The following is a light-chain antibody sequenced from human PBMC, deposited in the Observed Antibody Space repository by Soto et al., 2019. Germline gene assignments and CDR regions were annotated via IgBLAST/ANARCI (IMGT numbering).Light chain of an antibody. V-gene: IGKV1-33*01. Sequence: DIQMTQSPSSLSASVGDRVTITCQASQDISNYLNWYQQKPGKAPKLLIYDASTLETGVPSRFSGSGSGTDFTFTISSLQPEDIATYYCQQYDNLLITFGQGTRLEIK. CDR2: DAS. CDR3: QQYDNLLIT. CDR1: QDISNY. J-gene: IGKJ5*01.